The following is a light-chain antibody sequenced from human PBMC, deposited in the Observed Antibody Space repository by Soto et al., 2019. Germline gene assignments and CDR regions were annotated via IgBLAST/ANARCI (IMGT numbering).Light chain of an antibody. J-gene: IGKJ1*01. CDR1: QSVSSSY. CDR3: QQYNDNWT. CDR2: GAS. V-gene: IGKV3-20*01. Sequence: EIVLTQSPGTLSLSPGERATLSCRASQSVSSSYLAWYQQKPGQAPRLLIYGASSRATGIPDRFSGSGSGTDFTLTISRLEPEDFATYYCQQYNDNWTFGQGTKVEIK.